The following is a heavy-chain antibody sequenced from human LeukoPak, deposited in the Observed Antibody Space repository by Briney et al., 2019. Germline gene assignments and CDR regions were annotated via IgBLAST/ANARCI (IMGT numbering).Heavy chain of an antibody. V-gene: IGHV1-69*05. Sequence: SVKVSCKASGGTFSSYAISWVRQAPGQGLEWMGGIIPIFGTANYAQKFQGRLAMTTDTSTSTAYMELRSLRSDDTAVYYCARFGSVVVPTQGWFDPWGQGTLVTVSS. D-gene: IGHD2-2*01. CDR1: GGTFSSYA. CDR2: IIPIFGTA. J-gene: IGHJ5*02. CDR3: ARFGSVVVPTQGWFDP.